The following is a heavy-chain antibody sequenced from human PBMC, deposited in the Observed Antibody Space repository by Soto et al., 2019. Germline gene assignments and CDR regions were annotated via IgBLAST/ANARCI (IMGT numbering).Heavy chain of an antibody. J-gene: IGHJ6*02. CDR1: GFTFSESG. CDR3: ASSRYGIGAGMDV. Sequence: QVQLVESGGGVVQPGRSLRLSCEASGFTFSESGMHWVRQAPGKGLEWVTLISYDGSQKYYIDSVKGRFTISRDNSKNTLYLQMNSLRVEDTAAYYCASSRYGIGAGMDVWGQGTTVTVSS. D-gene: IGHD3-16*01. V-gene: IGHV3-30*03. CDR2: ISYDGSQK.